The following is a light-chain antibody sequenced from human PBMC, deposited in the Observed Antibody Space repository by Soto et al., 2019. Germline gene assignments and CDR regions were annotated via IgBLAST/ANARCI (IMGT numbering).Light chain of an antibody. CDR2: KAS. V-gene: IGKV1-5*03. Sequence: DIQMTQSPSTLSASVGDRVTITCRASQSISPWLAWYQQKPGKAPKILIYKASSLESGVPSRFSGSDSGTEFTLTISSLQPDDFATYYCQQYKTYSRTFGQGTMLEIK. CDR3: QQYKTYSRT. J-gene: IGKJ2*01. CDR1: QSISPW.